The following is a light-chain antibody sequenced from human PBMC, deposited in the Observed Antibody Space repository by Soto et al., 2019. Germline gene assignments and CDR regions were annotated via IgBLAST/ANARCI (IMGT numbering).Light chain of an antibody. CDR3: SSYTSISTSYV. CDR1: SSDVGGYNY. CDR2: EVS. Sequence: QSALTQPASVSGSPGQSITISCTGISSDVGGYNYVSWYQQHTGKAPKLMIYEVSNRPSGVSNRFSGSKSGNTASLTISGIQAEDEADYYCSSYTSISTSYVFGTGTKLTVL. J-gene: IGLJ1*01. V-gene: IGLV2-14*01.